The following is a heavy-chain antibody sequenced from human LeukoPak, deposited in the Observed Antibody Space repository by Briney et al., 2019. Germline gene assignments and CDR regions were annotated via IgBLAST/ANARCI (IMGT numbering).Heavy chain of an antibody. CDR2: IKQDGSEK. CDR3: ARSHYDILTGYYSFDY. CDR1: QFTFSSYA. Sequence: GGSLRLSCAASQFTFSSYAMSWVRQAPGKGLEWVANIKQDGSEKYYVDSVKGRFTISRDNAKNSLYLQMNSLRAEDTAVYYCARSHYDILTGYYSFDYWGQGTLVTVSS. V-gene: IGHV3-7*01. J-gene: IGHJ4*02. D-gene: IGHD3-9*01.